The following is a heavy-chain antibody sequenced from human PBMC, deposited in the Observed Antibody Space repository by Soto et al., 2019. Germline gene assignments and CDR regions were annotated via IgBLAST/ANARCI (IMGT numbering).Heavy chain of an antibody. CDR3: ATHREGATYYFDY. J-gene: IGHJ4*02. Sequence: QMQLVQSGPEVKKPGTSVKVSCKASTFTFTSSAVQWVRQARGQRLEWIGWIVVGSGNTKYAQNFQERVTITRDMFSCTAYLELSSLRSEDTAVYYCATHREGATYYFDYWGQGTLLTVSS. CDR2: IVVGSGNT. CDR1: TFTFTSSA. V-gene: IGHV1-58*01. D-gene: IGHD1-26*01.